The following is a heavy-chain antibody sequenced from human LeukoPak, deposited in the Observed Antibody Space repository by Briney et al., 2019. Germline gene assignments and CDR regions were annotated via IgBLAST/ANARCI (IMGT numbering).Heavy chain of an antibody. CDR1: GFTFDDYA. J-gene: IGHJ4*02. V-gene: IGHV3-9*01. CDR3: AKDMYGWELWGIDY. CDR2: ISWNSGSI. D-gene: IGHD1-26*01. Sequence: GGSLRLYCAASGFTFDDYAMQWVRQAPGKGLEWVSGISWNSGSIGYADSVKGRFTISRDNAKNSLYLQMNSLRAEDTALYYCAKDMYGWELWGIDYWGQGTLVTVSS.